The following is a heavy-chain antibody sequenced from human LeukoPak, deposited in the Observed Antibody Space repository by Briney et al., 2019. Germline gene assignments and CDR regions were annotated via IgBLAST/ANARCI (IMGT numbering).Heavy chain of an antibody. V-gene: IGHV3-30-3*01. CDR3: AGSYGSGTYYLDY. CDR1: GFTFSDYV. CDR2: ISYDESNK. D-gene: IGHD3-10*01. J-gene: IGHJ4*02. Sequence: GGSLRLSRAASGFTFSDYVMNWVRQAPGKGLEWVAVISYDESNKYCADSVKGRFTISRDNSKNTLYLEMNSLRTEDSAVYYCAGSYGSGTYYLDYWGQGTLVTVSS.